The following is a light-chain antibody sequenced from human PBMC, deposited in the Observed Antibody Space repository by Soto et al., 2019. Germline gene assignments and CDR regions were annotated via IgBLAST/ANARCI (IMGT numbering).Light chain of an antibody. J-gene: IGKJ5*01. CDR1: QRVKNNY. Sequence: DIVLTQSPGTLSLSPGERATLSCRASQRVKNNYLAWYQQKPGQAPMLRIYGASSRATGIPDRLSGSGSGTYFTLTISRLEAEVFAVYHCQHYADSAAVGQGTRLDIK. CDR3: QHYADSAA. V-gene: IGKV3-20*01. CDR2: GAS.